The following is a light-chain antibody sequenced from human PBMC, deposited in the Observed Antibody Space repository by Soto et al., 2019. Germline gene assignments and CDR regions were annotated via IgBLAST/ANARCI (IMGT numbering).Light chain of an antibody. Sequence: EIVLTQSPGTLSLSPGERVTLSCRASQSVSSNLAWYQQKPGQAPRLLIYGASTRATGIPARFSGSGSGTEFTLTISSLQSEDFAVYYCQQYNNWPPATFGQGTRLEIK. J-gene: IGKJ5*01. CDR1: QSVSSN. CDR3: QQYNNWPPAT. V-gene: IGKV3-15*01. CDR2: GAS.